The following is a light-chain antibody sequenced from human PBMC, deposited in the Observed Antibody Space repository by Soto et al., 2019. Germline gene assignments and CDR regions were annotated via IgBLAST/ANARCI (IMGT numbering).Light chain of an antibody. CDR2: DAS. CDR1: QSISSW. Sequence: DIQMTQSPSALSASGGDRVTSTCRASQSISSWLAWYQQKPGKAPKLLIYDASSLESGVPSRFSGSGSGTEFTLTISSLQPDDFATYYCQQYNSYITFGQGTRLEIK. V-gene: IGKV1-5*01. CDR3: QQYNSYIT. J-gene: IGKJ5*01.